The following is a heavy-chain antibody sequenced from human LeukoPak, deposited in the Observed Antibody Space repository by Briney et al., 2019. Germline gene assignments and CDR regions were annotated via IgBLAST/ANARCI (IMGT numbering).Heavy chain of an antibody. V-gene: IGHV3-74*01. D-gene: IGHD6-19*01. CDR3: ERGTSDWAGIDY. Sequence: GGSLRLSCAASGFTFSSYWMHWVRQEPGKGLVWVSRINTDGSGTDYADSVKGRFTISRDDAKNTLYLQMNSLRADDTAVYYCERGTSDWAGIDYWCQGTLVSVSS. CDR2: INTDGSGT. J-gene: IGHJ4*02. CDR1: GFTFSSYW.